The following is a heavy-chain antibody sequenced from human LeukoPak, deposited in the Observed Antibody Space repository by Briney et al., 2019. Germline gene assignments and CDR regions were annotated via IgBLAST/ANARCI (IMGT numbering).Heavy chain of an antibody. CDR1: GFTVSRNY. Sequence: GGSLRLSCAASGFTVSRNYMSWVRQAPGKGLEWVSVISSGDTTYYADSAKGRFTISRDNAKNSLYLQMNSLRAEDTAVYYCARGVNMDVWGQGTTVTVSS. CDR2: ISSGDTT. CDR3: ARGVNMDV. V-gene: IGHV3-66*01. J-gene: IGHJ6*02.